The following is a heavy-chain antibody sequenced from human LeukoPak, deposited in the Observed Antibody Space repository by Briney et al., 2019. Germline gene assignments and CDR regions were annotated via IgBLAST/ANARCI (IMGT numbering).Heavy chain of an antibody. CDR1: GGSFSGYY. CDR3: ARRDSCSSTSCYARGYYYYGMDV. CDR2: INHSGST. J-gene: IGHJ6*04. D-gene: IGHD2-2*01. V-gene: IGHV4-34*01. Sequence: HSETLSLTCVVYGGSFSGYYWSWIRQPPGKGLEWIGEINHSGSTNYNPSLKSRVTISVDTSKNQFSLKLNSVTAADTAVYYCARRDSCSSTSCYARGYYYYGMDVWGKGTTVTVSS.